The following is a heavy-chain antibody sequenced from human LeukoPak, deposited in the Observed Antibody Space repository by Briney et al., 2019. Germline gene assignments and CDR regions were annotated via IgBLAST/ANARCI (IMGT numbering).Heavy chain of an antibody. J-gene: IGHJ5*02. CDR1: GGSFSGYY. CDR3: ARGARIVVVPAAKFNWFDP. V-gene: IGHV4-34*01. D-gene: IGHD2-2*01. Sequence: SETLSLTCAVYGGSFSGYYWSWIRQPPGKGLEWIGEINHSGSTNYNPSLKSRVTISVDTSKNQFSPKLSSVTAADTAVYYCARGARIVVVPAAKFNWFDPWGQGTLVTVSS. CDR2: INHSGST.